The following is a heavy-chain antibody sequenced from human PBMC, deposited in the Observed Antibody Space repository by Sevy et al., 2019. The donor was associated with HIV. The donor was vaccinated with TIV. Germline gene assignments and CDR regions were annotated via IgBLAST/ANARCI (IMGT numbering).Heavy chain of an antibody. CDR3: AEKFGEFPTPDYYYGMDV. J-gene: IGHJ6*02. D-gene: IGHD3-10*01. CDR2: ISGSGGST. V-gene: IGHV3-23*01. CDR1: GFTFSSYA. Sequence: GGSLRLSCAASGFTFSSYAMSWVRQAPGKGLEWVSAISGSGGSTYYADSVKGRFTISRDNSKNTLYLQMNSLRAEDTAVYYCAEKFGEFPTPDYYYGMDVWGQGTTVTVSS.